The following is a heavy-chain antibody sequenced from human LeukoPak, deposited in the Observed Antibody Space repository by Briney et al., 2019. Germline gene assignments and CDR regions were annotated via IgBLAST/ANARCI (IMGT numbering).Heavy chain of an antibody. V-gene: IGHV5-51*01. D-gene: IGHD2-21*02. CDR2: IYPGDSDT. CDR3: ARLLYCGGDCYLSFAFDY. Sequence: GESLKISCKGSGYSFTSYWIGWVRQMPGKGLEWMGIIYPGDSDTRYSPFFQGQVTISADKSISTAYLQWSSLKASDTAMYYCARLLYCGGDCYLSFAFDYWGQGTLVTVSS. J-gene: IGHJ4*02. CDR1: GYSFTSYW.